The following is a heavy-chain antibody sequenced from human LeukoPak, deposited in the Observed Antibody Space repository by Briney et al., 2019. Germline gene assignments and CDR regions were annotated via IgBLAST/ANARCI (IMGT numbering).Heavy chain of an antibody. CDR1: GGSFSGYY. J-gene: IGHJ4*02. CDR2: INHSGST. Sequence: SETLSLTCAVYGGSFSGYYWSWIRQPPGKGLEWIGEINHSGSTNYNPSLKSRVTISVDTSKNQFSLKLSSVTAADTAVYYCARGLNIARLRDGYNFGATYYFDYWGQGTLVTVSS. V-gene: IGHV4-34*01. D-gene: IGHD5-24*01. CDR3: ARGLNIARLRDGYNFGATYYFDY.